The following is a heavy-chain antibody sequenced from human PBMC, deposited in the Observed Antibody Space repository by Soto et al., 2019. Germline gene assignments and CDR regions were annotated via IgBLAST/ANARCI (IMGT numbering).Heavy chain of an antibody. CDR1: GGTFSSYA. J-gene: IGHJ6*02. CDR3: ASRAVTTLYGENYYYGMDV. CDR2: IIPIFGTA. V-gene: IGHV1-69*13. Sequence: GPPVKVSCKASGGTFSSYAISWVRQAPGQGLERMGGIIPIFGTANYAQKFQGRVTITADESTSTAYMELSSLRSEDTAVYYCASRAVTTLYGENYYYGMDVWGQGTTVTVSS. D-gene: IGHD4-17*01.